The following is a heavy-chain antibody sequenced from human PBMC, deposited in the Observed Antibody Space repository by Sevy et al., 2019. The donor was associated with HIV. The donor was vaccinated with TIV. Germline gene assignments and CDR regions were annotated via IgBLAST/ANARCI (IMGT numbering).Heavy chain of an antibody. Sequence: GVSLRLSCKASGFTFSTYSMHWVRQAPGKGLERVSSISRTSTTTYYADSAKGRFTISRDNAKNSLYLQMNSLRDEDTAVYYCAREAYYYDSREENWFDPWGQGTLVTVSS. CDR2: ISRTSTTT. V-gene: IGHV3-48*02. CDR1: GFTFSTYS. D-gene: IGHD3-22*01. J-gene: IGHJ5*02. CDR3: AREAYYYDSREENWFDP.